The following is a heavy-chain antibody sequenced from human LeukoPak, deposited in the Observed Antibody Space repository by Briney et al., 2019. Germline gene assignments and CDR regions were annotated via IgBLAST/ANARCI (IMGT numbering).Heavy chain of an antibody. CDR3: ARYCSSTSCYRAIDY. D-gene: IGHD2-2*02. CDR2: ISAYNGNT. Sequence: ASVKVSCKASGYTFTSYGISWVRQAPGQGLEWMGWISAYNGNTNYAQKLQGRVTMTTDTSTSTAYMELRSLRSDDTAVYYCARYCSSTSCYRAIDYWGQGTLVPVSS. CDR1: GYTFTSYG. J-gene: IGHJ4*02. V-gene: IGHV1-18*01.